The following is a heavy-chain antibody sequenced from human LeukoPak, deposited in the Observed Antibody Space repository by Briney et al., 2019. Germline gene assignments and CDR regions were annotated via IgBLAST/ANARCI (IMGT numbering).Heavy chain of an antibody. J-gene: IGHJ4*02. CDR2: ISSSSSYI. Sequence: GGSLRLSCAASGFTFSTYSMNWVRQAPGKGLEWVSSISSSSSYIYYADSVKGRFTISRDNAKNTLYLQMNSLGAEDTAVYYCTTVLSSNRYNLCDNWGQGTLVTVSS. CDR3: TTVLSSNRYNLCDN. D-gene: IGHD6-13*01. V-gene: IGHV3-21*01. CDR1: GFTFSTYS.